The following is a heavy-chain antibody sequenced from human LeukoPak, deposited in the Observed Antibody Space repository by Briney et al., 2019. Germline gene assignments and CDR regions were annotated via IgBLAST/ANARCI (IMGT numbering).Heavy chain of an antibody. CDR1: GGSISSSSYY. J-gene: IGHJ4*02. CDR2: IYYSGST. CDR3: ASSSNMVRGVIIEIDY. Sequence: PSETLSLPCTVSGGSISSSSYYWGWIRQPPGKGLEWIGSIYYSGSTYYNPSLKSRVTISVDTSKNQFSLKLSSVTAADTAVYYCASSSNMVRGVIIEIDYWGQGTLVTVSS. V-gene: IGHV4-39*01. D-gene: IGHD3-10*01.